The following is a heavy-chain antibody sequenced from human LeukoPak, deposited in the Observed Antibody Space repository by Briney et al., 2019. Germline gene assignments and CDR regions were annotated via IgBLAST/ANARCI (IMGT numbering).Heavy chain of an antibody. J-gene: IGHJ5*02. CDR2: IILILGIA. V-gene: IGHV1-69*10. CDR3: AQQLIGKWFDP. Sequence: ASVKVSCKASGGTFSSYAISWVRQAPGQGLEWMGGIILILGIANYAQKFQGRVTITADKSTSTAYMELSSLRSEDTAVYYCAQQLIGKWFDPWGQGTLVTVSS. CDR1: GGTFSSYA. D-gene: IGHD6-13*01.